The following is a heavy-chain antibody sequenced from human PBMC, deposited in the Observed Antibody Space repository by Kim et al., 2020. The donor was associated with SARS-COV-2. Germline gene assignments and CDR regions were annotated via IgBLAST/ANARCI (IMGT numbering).Heavy chain of an antibody. CDR1: GGSFSGYY. CDR3: ARGRYGEITIFGVVPGHYYMDV. V-gene: IGHV4-34*01. Sequence: SETLSLTCAVYGGSFSGYYWSWIRQPPGKGLEWIGEINHSGSTNYNQSLKSRVTISVDTSKNQFSLKLSSVTAADTAVYYCARGRYGEITIFGVVPGHYYMDVWGKGTTVTVSS. D-gene: IGHD3-3*01. CDR2: INHSGST. J-gene: IGHJ6*03.